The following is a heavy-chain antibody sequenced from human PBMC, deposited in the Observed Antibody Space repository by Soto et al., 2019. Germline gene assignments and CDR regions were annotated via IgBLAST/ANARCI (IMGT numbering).Heavy chain of an antibody. J-gene: IGHJ6*02. CDR1: GFTFSSYS. CDR2: ISSSSRYI. Sequence: GGSLRLSCATSGFTFSSYSMNWVLQAPGMXLEWVSSISSSSRYIYYADSVRGRFTISRDNAKNSLYLQINSLRAEDTAVYYCARDRLVAATSAPPYCYYGMDVWGQGTTVTVSS. D-gene: IGHD2-15*01. V-gene: IGHV3-21*01. CDR3: ARDRLVAATSAPPYCYYGMDV.